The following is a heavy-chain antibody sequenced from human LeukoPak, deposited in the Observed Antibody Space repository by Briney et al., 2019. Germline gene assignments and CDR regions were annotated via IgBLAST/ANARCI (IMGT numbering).Heavy chain of an antibody. CDR1: GFIFSNSW. Sequence: GGSLRLSCAASGFIFSNSWMSWVRRAPGKGLEWVANIREDGGEIYYVDSVKGRFTISRDNANNLLYLQMNSLRGEDTAVYYCTRDRSRAEDDWGQGTLVTVSS. J-gene: IGHJ4*02. D-gene: IGHD1-14*01. V-gene: IGHV3-7*01. CDR3: TRDRSRAEDD. CDR2: IREDGGEI.